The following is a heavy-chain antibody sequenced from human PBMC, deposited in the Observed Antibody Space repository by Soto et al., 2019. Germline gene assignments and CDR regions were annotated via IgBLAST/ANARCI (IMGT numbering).Heavy chain of an antibody. J-gene: IGHJ4*02. CDR1: GGSIGSGGYS. Sequence: SETLSLTCAVSGGSIGSGGYSWSWIRQPPGKGLEWIGYIYYSGSTNYNPSLKSRVTISVDTSKNQFSLKLSSVTAADTAVYYCARRYGYSFDYWGQGTLVTVSS. D-gene: IGHD1-1*01. V-gene: IGHV4-61*08. CDR3: ARRYGYSFDY. CDR2: IYYSGST.